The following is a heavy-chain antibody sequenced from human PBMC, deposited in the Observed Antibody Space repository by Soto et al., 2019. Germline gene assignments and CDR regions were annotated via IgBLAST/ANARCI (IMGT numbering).Heavy chain of an antibody. J-gene: IGHJ4*02. V-gene: IGHV4-30-4*01. CDR3: ATFPTVTSDY. CDR1: GGSISSGDYS. CDR2: IYNSGIT. Sequence: SETLSLTCTVSGGSISSGDYSWSWVRQSPGKGLEWIGHIYNSGITYYNPSLKSRVVISIDTSRNQFSLRLNSLTAADRAVYFCATFPTVTSDYWGQGTLVTVSS. D-gene: IGHD4-17*01.